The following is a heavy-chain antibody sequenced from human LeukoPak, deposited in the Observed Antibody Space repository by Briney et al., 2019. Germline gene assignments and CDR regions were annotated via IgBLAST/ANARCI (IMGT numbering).Heavy chain of an antibody. J-gene: IGHJ4*02. CDR2: INHSGST. Sequence: SETLSLTCAVYGGSFSGYYWSWIRQPPGKGLEWIGEINHSGSTNYNPSLKSRVTISVDTSKNQFSLKLSSVTAADTAVYYCARDLINCSGGSCSHDRVDYWGQGTLVTVSS. CDR3: ARDLINCSGGSCSHDRVDY. CDR1: GGSFSGYY. V-gene: IGHV4-34*01. D-gene: IGHD2-15*01.